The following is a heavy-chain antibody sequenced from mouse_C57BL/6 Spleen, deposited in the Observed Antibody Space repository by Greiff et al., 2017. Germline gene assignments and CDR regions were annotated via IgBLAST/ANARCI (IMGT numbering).Heavy chain of an antibody. J-gene: IGHJ1*03. D-gene: IGHD2-5*01. CDR1: GFNIKNTY. Sequence: EVMLVESVAELVRPGASVKLSCTASGFNIKNTYMHWVKQRPEQGLEWIGRIDPANGNTKYAPKFQGKATITADTSSNTAYLQLSSLTSEDTAIYYCASPYYSNFDWDFDVWGTGTTVTVSS. CDR2: IDPANGNT. V-gene: IGHV14-3*01. CDR3: ASPYYSNFDWDFDV.